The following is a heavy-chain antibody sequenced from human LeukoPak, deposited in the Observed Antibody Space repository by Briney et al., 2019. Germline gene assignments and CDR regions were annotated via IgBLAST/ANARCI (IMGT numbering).Heavy chain of an antibody. D-gene: IGHD4-17*01. Sequence: GGSLRLSCAASGFTFSSCGMSWVRQAPGKGLEWVSTISGSGGSTYFADSVKGRFTISRDNSKNTLYLQMNSLRAEDTAVYYCAKGDGDYFYYYMDVWGKGTTVTISS. CDR1: GFTFSSCG. V-gene: IGHV3-23*01. CDR3: AKGDGDYFYYYMDV. J-gene: IGHJ6*03. CDR2: ISGSGGST.